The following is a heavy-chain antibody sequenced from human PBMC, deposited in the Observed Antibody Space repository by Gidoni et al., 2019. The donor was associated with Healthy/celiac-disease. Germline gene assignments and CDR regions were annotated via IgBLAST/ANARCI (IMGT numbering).Heavy chain of an antibody. CDR1: GFTFSSYW. J-gene: IGHJ6*03. Sequence: EVQLVESGGGVVQPGGSLRLSWAASGFTFSSYWMSWVRQAPGKGLEWGGNIKHDGSENYYVDSVKGRFTISRDNAKNSLYLQMNSLRAEDTAVYYCARDGPRLQFSSYYSYYMDVWGKGTTVTVSS. V-gene: IGHV3-7*03. CDR3: ARDGPRLQFSSYYSYYMDV. D-gene: IGHD4-4*01. CDR2: IKHDGSEN.